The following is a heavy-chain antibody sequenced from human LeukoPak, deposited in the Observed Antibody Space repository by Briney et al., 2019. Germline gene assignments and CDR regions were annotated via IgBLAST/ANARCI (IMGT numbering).Heavy chain of an antibody. CDR2: IYYSGST. J-gene: IGHJ3*02. D-gene: IGHD3-10*01. CDR3: ARVEWFGELSPFDI. CDR1: GGSVSSGTYY. V-gene: IGHV4-61*01. Sequence: SETLSLTCTVSGGSVSSGTYYWSWIRQPPGEGREWIGYIYYSGSTNYNPSLKSRVTISVDTSKNQFSLKLSSVTAADTAVYYCARVEWFGELSPFDIWGQGTMATVSS.